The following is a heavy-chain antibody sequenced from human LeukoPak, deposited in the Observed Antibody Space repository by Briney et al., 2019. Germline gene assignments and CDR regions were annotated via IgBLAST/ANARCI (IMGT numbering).Heavy chain of an antibody. Sequence: PSETLSLTCTVSGGSISGYYWSWVRQPPGKGLEWIGYIYSNGNTSYNPSLMSRVTISVDMSKNEFSLNLSSVTAADTAVYFCVRHRIVVAATGVFDYWGQGTLVPVSS. CDR1: GGSISGYY. CDR2: IYSNGNT. J-gene: IGHJ4*02. CDR3: VRHRIVVAATGVFDY. V-gene: IGHV4-59*08. D-gene: IGHD2-15*01.